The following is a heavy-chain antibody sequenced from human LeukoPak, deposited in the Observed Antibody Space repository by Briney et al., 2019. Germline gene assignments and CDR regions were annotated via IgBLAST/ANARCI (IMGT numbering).Heavy chain of an antibody. Sequence: GGSLRLSCAASGFTFSSYGMHWVRQAPGKGLEWVADIWFDGKNEHFADSVKGRFTISRDNSKNTMYLQINSLRAEDTAVYYCAREGVGAIAYWGQGTLVTVSS. CDR2: IWFDGKNE. V-gene: IGHV3-33*01. CDR3: AREGVGAIAY. D-gene: IGHD1-26*01. CDR1: GFTFSSYG. J-gene: IGHJ4*02.